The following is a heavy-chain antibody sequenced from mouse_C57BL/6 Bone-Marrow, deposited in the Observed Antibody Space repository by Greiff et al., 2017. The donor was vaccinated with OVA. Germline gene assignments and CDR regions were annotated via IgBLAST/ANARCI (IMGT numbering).Heavy chain of an antibody. CDR1: GYTFTSYW. CDR3: ASPPFTVVATQDFDY. CDR2: IYPGSGST. Sequence: VQLQQPGAELVKPGASVKMSCKASGYTFTSYWITWVKQRPGQGLEWIGDIYPGSGSTNYNEKFKSKATLTVDTSSSTAYMQLSSLTSEDSAVYYCASPPFTVVATQDFDYWGQGTTLTVSS. D-gene: IGHD1-1*01. V-gene: IGHV1-55*01. J-gene: IGHJ2*01.